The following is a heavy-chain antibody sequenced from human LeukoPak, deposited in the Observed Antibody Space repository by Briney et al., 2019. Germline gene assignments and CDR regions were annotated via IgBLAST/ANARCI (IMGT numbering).Heavy chain of an antibody. CDR2: ISSSGSTI. J-gene: IGHJ4*02. CDR3: ARALGYYYDSSGPRDIYYFDY. V-gene: IGHV3-48*03. D-gene: IGHD3-22*01. CDR1: GFTFSSYE. Sequence: PGGSLRLSCAASGFTFSSYEMNWVRQAPGKGLEWVSYISSSGSTIYYADSVKGRFTISRDNAKNSLYLQMNSLRAEDTAVHYCARALGYYYDSSGPRDIYYFDYWGQGTLVTVSS.